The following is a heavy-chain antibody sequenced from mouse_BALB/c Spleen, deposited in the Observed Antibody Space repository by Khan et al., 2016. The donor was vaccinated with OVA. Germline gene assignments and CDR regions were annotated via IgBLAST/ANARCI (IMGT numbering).Heavy chain of an antibody. CDR1: GYTFTTYW. V-gene: IGHV1-7*01. Sequence: VQLQESGAELAKPGASVKMSCTASGYTFTTYWMHWVKQRPGQGLEWIGYINPTSGYTDYNEKFKDRATLSADKSSSTAYMQLSSLTSEDSAVYYCKRDRIDYWGQGTTLTVSS. CDR3: KRDRIDY. CDR2: INPTSGYT. J-gene: IGHJ2*01.